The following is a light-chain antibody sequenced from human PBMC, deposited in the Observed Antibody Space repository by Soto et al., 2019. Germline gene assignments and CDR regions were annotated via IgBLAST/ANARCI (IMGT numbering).Light chain of an antibody. V-gene: IGLV2-14*01. CDR3: SSYTTTTTPLV. Sequence: QSALTQPASVSGSPGQSITISCTGTNSDVGTYIYVSWYQQRPGKAPKLLIYEVTNRPSGVSNRFSASKPGNTASLTISGLRAEDEADYYCSSYTTTTTPLVFGTGTKHTVL. CDR1: NSDVGTYIY. CDR2: EVT. J-gene: IGLJ1*01.